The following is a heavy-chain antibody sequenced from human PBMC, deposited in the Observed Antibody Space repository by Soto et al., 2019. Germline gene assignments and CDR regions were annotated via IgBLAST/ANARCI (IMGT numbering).Heavy chain of an antibody. CDR3: AKYARVRLTTGFDS. D-gene: IGHD4-17*01. V-gene: IGHV3-23*01. CDR1: GFSFSNYG. Sequence: GGSLRLSCAASGFSFSNYGMSWVRQAPGKGLEWVSSLSGSGGSTYYADSVKGRFTISRDNSKDTLYLQMNNLRAEDTAIFYCAKYARVRLTTGFDSWGQGTLVTVSS. J-gene: IGHJ4*02. CDR2: LSGSGGST.